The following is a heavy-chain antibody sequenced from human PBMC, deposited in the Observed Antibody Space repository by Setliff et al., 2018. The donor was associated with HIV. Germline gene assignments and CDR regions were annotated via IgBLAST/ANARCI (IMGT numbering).Heavy chain of an antibody. CDR1: GYTFTSYY. J-gene: IGHJ1*01. CDR3: ATVRAYYYDSSGQEYFQH. CDR2: INPSGGGT. D-gene: IGHD3-22*01. Sequence: ASVKVSCKASGYTFTSYYMHWVRRAPGQGLEWMGIINPSGGGTTYARKFQGRVTITRDTSANTAYMELNSLRSEDTAMYYCATVRAYYYDSSGQEYFQHWGQGTLVTVSS. V-gene: IGHV1-46*01.